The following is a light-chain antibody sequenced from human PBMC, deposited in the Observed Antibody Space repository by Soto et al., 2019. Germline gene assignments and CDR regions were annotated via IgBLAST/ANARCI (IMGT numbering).Light chain of an antibody. CDR3: HQRQRWPRK. J-gene: IGKJ1*01. Sequence: EIVLTQSPATLSSFPGDRVTLSCRASQYINTRLAWYQHRPGQAPRLLIYQTSIRAAGIPARFSASGTGTDFTRTISDVQPEDFEVYYCHQRQRWPRKFGDGTKVDI. CDR2: QTS. V-gene: IGKV3D-11*01. CDR1: QYINTR.